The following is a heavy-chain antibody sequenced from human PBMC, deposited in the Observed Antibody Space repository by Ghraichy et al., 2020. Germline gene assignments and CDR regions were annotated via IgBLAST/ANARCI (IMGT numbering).Heavy chain of an antibody. J-gene: IGHJ4*02. D-gene: IGHD1-7*01. Sequence: SETLSLTCAVSGGSISSGGYSWSWIRQPPGKGLEWIGYIYHSGSTYYNPSLKSRVTISVDRSKNQFSLKLSSVTAADTAVYYCARGKRTGTTWDYFDYWGQGTLVTVSS. CDR1: GGSISSGGYS. CDR3: ARGKRTGTTWDYFDY. V-gene: IGHV4-30-2*01. CDR2: IYHSGST.